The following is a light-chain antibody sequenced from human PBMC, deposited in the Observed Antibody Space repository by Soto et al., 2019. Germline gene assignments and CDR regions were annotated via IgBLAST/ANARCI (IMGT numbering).Light chain of an antibody. J-gene: IGLJ1*01. CDR1: SSDVGGYNY. CDR2: EVS. Sequence: QSVLTQPASVSGSPGQSITISCTGTSSDVGGYNYVSWYQQQSGKAPKLMIHEVSNRPSGVSSRFSGSKSGNTASLTISGLQAEDEAAYYCSSYTSSRAYVFGIGTKVTVL. V-gene: IGLV2-14*01. CDR3: SSYTSSRAYV.